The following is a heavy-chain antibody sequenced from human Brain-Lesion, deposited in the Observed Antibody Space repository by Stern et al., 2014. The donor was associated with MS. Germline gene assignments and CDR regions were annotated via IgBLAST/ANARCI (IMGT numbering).Heavy chain of an antibody. Sequence: VQLVESGAEVKKPGSSVKVSCKASGGTFSSYAISWVRQAPGQGLEWMGGIITIFGTANYAQKFQGRVTITADESTSTAYMELSSLRSEDTAVYYCARGVLRFLEWPYYGMDVWGQGTTVTVSS. CDR3: ARGVLRFLEWPYYGMDV. J-gene: IGHJ6*02. V-gene: IGHV1-69*01. CDR2: IITIFGTA. D-gene: IGHD3-3*01. CDR1: GGTFSSYA.